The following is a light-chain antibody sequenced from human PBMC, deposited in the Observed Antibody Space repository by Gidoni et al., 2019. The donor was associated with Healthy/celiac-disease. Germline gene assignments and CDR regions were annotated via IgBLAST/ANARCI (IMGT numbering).Light chain of an antibody. V-gene: IGKV3-20*01. CDR3: QQYGSSPQ. Sequence: ETVLTQSPGTLSLSPGERATLSCRASQSVSSSYLAWYQQTTGQAPRLLIYGASSRATGIPDRFSGSWSGTDFTLTISRLEPEDFAVYYCQQYGSSPQFGQGTKVEIK. CDR2: GAS. CDR1: QSVSSSY. J-gene: IGKJ1*01.